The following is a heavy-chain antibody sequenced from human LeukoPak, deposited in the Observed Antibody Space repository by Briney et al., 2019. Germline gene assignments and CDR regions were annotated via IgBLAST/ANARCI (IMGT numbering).Heavy chain of an antibody. Sequence: PSETLSLTCTVSGYSISSGHYWGWIRQPPGKGLEWIGSMYHSGGTYYSPSLTSRVTISLDTSRNQFSLKLNSVTAADTAVYYCAKSNGYGLVDIWGQGTMVTVSS. CDR2: MYHSGGT. V-gene: IGHV4-38-2*02. CDR1: GYSISSGHY. CDR3: AKSNGYGLVDI. D-gene: IGHD3-10*01. J-gene: IGHJ3*02.